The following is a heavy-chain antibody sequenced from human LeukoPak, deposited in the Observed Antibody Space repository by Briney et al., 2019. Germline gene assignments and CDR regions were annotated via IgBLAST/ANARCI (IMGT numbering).Heavy chain of an antibody. D-gene: IGHD5-12*01. CDR3: ARELADIVATTIDY. Sequence: GGSLRLSCAASGFTFSSYGMHWVRQAPGKGLEWVAVISYDGSNKYYADSVKGRFTISRDNSKNTLYLQMNSLRAEDTAVYYCARELADIVATTIDYWGQGTLVTVSS. J-gene: IGHJ4*02. CDR2: ISYDGSNK. CDR1: GFTFSSYG. V-gene: IGHV3-30*03.